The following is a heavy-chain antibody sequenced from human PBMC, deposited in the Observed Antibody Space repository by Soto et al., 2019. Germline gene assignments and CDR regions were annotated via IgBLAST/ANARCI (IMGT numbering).Heavy chain of an antibody. CDR3: ASPRSGYSSSWSEGWFDP. Sequence: SVKVSCKASGGTFSSYAISWVRQAPGQGLEWMGGIIPIFGTANYAQKFQGRVTITADTSANTAYMELSSLRSEDTAVYYCASPRSGYSSSWSEGWFDPWGQGTLVTVSS. D-gene: IGHD6-13*01. CDR2: IIPIFGTA. V-gene: IGHV1-69*06. CDR1: GGTFSSYA. J-gene: IGHJ5*02.